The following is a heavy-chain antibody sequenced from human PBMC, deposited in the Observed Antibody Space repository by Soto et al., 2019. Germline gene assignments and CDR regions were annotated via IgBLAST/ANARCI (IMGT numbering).Heavy chain of an antibody. CDR3: ARVCGGDCYNGMDV. V-gene: IGHV4-34*01. CDR1: GGSFSGYY. Sequence: SETLSLTCAVYGGSFSGYYWSWIRQPPGKGLEWIGEINHSGSTNYNPSLKSRVTISVDTAKNQFSLKLSSVTAADTAVYYCARVCGGDCYNGMDVWGQGTTVTVSS. J-gene: IGHJ6*02. CDR2: INHSGST. D-gene: IGHD2-21*01.